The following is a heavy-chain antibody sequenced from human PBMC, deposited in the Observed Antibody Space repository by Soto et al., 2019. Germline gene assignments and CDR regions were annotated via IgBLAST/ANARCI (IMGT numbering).Heavy chain of an antibody. Sequence: QVQLVQSGAEVRKPGSSVKVSCKASGGTFSSYAISWVRQAPGQGLEWMGGIIPIFGTANYAQKFQGRVTITADKSTSTAYMELSSLRSEDTAVYYCARVWKSGYYYYYGMDVWGQGTTVTVSS. CDR1: GGTFSSYA. D-gene: IGHD3-3*01. V-gene: IGHV1-69*06. CDR2: IIPIFGTA. CDR3: ARVWKSGYYYYYGMDV. J-gene: IGHJ6*02.